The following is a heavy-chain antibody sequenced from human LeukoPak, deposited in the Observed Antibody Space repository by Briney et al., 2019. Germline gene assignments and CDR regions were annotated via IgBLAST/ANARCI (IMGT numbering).Heavy chain of an antibody. D-gene: IGHD3-22*01. CDR2: IYHSGST. Sequence: SETLSLTCAVSGGSISSSNWWSWVRQPLGKGLEWIGEIYHSGSTNYNPSLKSRVTISVDKSKNQFSLKLSSVTAADTAVYYCASGTYYYDSSGYPPDYWGQGALVTVSS. CDR3: ASGTYYYDSSGYPPDY. CDR1: GGSISSSNW. V-gene: IGHV4-4*02. J-gene: IGHJ4*02.